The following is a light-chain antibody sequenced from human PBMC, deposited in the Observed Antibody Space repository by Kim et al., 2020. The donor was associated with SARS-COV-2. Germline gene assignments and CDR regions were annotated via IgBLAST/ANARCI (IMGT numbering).Light chain of an antibody. J-gene: IGLJ1*01. Sequence: GQGDTITCSGSSSNIGRNTVSWYQHLPGPAPKLLIYSRNLRPSGVPDRFSGSKSGTSASLAISGLQYADEADYYCGAWDASLNAYVFGSGTKVTVL. V-gene: IGLV1-44*01. CDR3: GAWDASLNAYV. CDR1: SSNIGRNT. CDR2: SRN.